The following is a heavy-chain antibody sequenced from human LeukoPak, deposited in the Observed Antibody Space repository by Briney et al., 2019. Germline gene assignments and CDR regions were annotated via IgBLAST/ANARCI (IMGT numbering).Heavy chain of an antibody. J-gene: IGHJ4*02. CDR1: GYTFTSYD. CDR2: MNPNSGNT. D-gene: IGHD6-13*01. Sequence: ASVKVSCKASGYTFTSYDISWVRQATGQGLEWMGWMNPNSGNTGYAQKFQGRVTMTRDTSTSTVYMELSSLRSEDTAVYYCARDKGQQLVLDDYWGQGTLVTVSS. V-gene: IGHV1-8*01. CDR3: ARDKGQQLVLDDY.